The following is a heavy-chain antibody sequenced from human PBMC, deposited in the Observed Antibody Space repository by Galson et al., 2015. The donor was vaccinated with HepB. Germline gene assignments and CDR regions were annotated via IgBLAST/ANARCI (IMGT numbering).Heavy chain of an antibody. V-gene: IGHV3-30*18. Sequence: LRLSCAASGFTFSSYGMHWVRQAPGKGLEWVAVISYDGSNKYYADSVKGRFTISRDNSKNTLYLQMNSLRAEDTAVYYCAKDLYSYGRMDAWGQGTTVTVSS. D-gene: IGHD5-18*01. J-gene: IGHJ6*02. CDR1: GFTFSSYG. CDR3: AKDLYSYGRMDA. CDR2: ISYDGSNK.